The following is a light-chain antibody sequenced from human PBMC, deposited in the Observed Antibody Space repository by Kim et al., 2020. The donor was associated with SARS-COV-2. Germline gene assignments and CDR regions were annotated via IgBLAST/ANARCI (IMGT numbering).Light chain of an antibody. CDR1: QSFTSK. V-gene: IGKV3-15*01. Sequence: SVSPGERATLSCRASQSFTSKLAWFQQKPGRAPRLLIYDTSTRATGIPARFSGSGSGTEFTLTISSLQSEDFAVYYCQQYYSWPLTFGGGTKVEI. CDR3: QQYYSWPLT. J-gene: IGKJ4*01. CDR2: DTS.